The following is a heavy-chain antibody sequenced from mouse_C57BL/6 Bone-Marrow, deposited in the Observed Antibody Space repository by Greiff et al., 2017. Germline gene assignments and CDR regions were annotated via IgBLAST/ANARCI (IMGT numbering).Heavy chain of an antibody. CDR3: AEGNGYYPAWFAY. V-gene: IGHV14-3*01. CDR1: GFNIKNTY. CDR2: IDPANGNT. Sequence: VQLQQSVAELVRPGASVKLSCTASGFNIKNTYMHWVKQRPEQGLEWIGRIDPANGNTKYAPKFQGKATLTADTSSNTAYLQLSSLTSEDSAIYYCAEGNGYYPAWFAYWGQGTLVTVSA. D-gene: IGHD2-3*01. J-gene: IGHJ3*01.